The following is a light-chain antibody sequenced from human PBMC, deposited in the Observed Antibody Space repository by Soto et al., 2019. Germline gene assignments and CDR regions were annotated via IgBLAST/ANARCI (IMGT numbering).Light chain of an antibody. J-gene: IGKJ5*01. V-gene: IGKV3-20*01. CDR2: GAS. CDR1: QSVSSSY. Sequence: EIVLTQPPGTLSLSPGERATLSCRASQSVSSSYLTWYQQKPGQAPRLLIYGASSRATGIPDRFSGSGSGTDFPLTISRLEPEDFAVCYCQQYGSSPPITFGQGTRLEIK. CDR3: QQYGSSPPIT.